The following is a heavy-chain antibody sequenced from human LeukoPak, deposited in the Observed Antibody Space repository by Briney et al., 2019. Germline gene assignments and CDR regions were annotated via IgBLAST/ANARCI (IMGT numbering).Heavy chain of an antibody. CDR2: ISSSSRYV. CDR3: ARVLGSGSYPAGY. V-gene: IGHV3-21*01. D-gene: IGHD1-26*01. Sequence: GGSLRLSCAASGFIFSDYSMSWVRQAPGKGLEGVSSISSSSRYVYYADSVKGRFTISRDNAKNSRYLQINSLRAEDTAVYYCARVLGSGSYPAGYWGQGTLVTVSS. J-gene: IGHJ4*02. CDR1: GFIFSDYS.